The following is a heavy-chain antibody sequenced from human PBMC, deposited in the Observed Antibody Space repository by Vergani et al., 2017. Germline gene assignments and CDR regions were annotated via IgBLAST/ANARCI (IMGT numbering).Heavy chain of an antibody. J-gene: IGHJ6*03. V-gene: IGHV6-1*01. CDR2: TYFRYKFYN. D-gene: IGHD2-2*01. CDR1: GDSVSSNSAA. CDR3: ARVVVVPAPMESYYYYMDV. Sequence: QVQLQQSGPGLVKPSQTLLLTCAISGDSVSSNSAAWNWVRQSPSRGLEWLGRTYFRYKFYNDYAALVKGRITINPDTSKNQFSLQLNSVTPEDTAVYYCARVVVVPAPMESYYYYMDVWGKGTTVTVSS.